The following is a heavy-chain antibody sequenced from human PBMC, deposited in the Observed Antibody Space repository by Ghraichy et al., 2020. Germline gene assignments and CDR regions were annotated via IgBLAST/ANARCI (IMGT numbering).Heavy chain of an antibody. CDR3: ARGVNYYGSGSYSDYMDV. Sequence: SQTLSLTCAVYGGSFSGYYWSWIRQPPGKGLEWIGEINHSGSTNYNPSLKSRVTISVDTSKNQFSLKLSSVTAADTAVYYCARGVNYYGSGSYSDYMDVWGKGTTVTVSS. V-gene: IGHV4-34*01. CDR2: INHSGST. D-gene: IGHD3-10*01. CDR1: GGSFSGYY. J-gene: IGHJ6*03.